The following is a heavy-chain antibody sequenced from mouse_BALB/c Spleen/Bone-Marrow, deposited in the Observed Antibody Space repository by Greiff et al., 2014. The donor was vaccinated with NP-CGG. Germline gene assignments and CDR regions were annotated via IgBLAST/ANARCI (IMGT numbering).Heavy chain of an antibody. Sequence: VQLKESGPELVKPGASVKMSCKASGYTFTSYVMHWVKQKPGQGLEWIGYINPYNDGTTYNEKFKGKATLTSDKSSSTAYMELSSLTSEDSAVYYCARGNYYDDDYFDYWGQGTTLTVSS. V-gene: IGHV1-14*01. CDR3: ARGNYYDDDYFDY. CDR2: INPYNDGT. CDR1: GYTFTSYV. D-gene: IGHD2-4*01. J-gene: IGHJ2*01.